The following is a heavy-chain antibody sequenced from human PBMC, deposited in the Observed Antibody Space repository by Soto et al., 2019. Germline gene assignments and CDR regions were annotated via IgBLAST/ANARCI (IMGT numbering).Heavy chain of an antibody. CDR3: ARDLRFSSCYYYMDV. J-gene: IGHJ6*03. Sequence: ASVKVSCKASGYTFTSYDINWVRQATGQGLEWMGWMNPNSGNTGYAQKFQGRVTMTRNTSISTAYMELSSLRSEDTAVYYCARDLRFSSCYYYMDVWGKGTTVTVSS. CDR1: GYTFTSYD. V-gene: IGHV1-8*01. CDR2: MNPNSGNT.